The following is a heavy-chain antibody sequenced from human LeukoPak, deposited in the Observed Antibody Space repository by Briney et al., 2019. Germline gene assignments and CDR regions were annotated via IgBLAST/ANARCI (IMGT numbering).Heavy chain of an antibody. J-gene: IGHJ6*03. CDR3: ARGGHRRGPPQQLVSYYYYYMDV. CDR1: GFTFSSYW. Sequence: PGGSLRLSCAASGFTFSSYWMSWVRQAPGKGLEWVANIKQDGSEKYYVDSVKGRFTISRDNAKNSLYLQMNSLRAEDTAVYYCARGGHRRGPPQQLVSYYYYYMDVWGKGTTVTVSS. CDR2: IKQDGSEK. V-gene: IGHV3-7*01. D-gene: IGHD6-6*01.